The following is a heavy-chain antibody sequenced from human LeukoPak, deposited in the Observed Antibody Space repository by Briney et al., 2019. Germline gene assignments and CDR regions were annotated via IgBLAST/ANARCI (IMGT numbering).Heavy chain of an antibody. Sequence: PGRSLRLSCAASGFTFSSYAMHWVRQAPGKGLEWVSVFYSGGSTYYADSVKGRFTISRDNSKNTLYLQMNSLRAEDTAVYYCARHPSGSYARPLFFDYWGQGTLVTVSS. CDR3: ARHPSGSYARPLFFDY. CDR1: GFTFSSYA. J-gene: IGHJ4*02. D-gene: IGHD1-26*01. V-gene: IGHV3-53*01. CDR2: FYSGGST.